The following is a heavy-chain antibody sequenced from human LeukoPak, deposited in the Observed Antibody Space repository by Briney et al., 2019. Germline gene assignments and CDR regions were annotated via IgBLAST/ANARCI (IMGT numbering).Heavy chain of an antibody. CDR1: GYTFTSYG. V-gene: IGHV1-69*13. Sequence: SVKVSCKASGYTFTSYGISWVRQAPGQGLEWMGGIIPIFGTANYAQKFQGRVTITADESTSTAYMELSSLRSEDTAVYYCATPTRYGDYVSHWGQGTLVTVSS. J-gene: IGHJ4*02. CDR3: ATPTRYGDYVSH. CDR2: IIPIFGTA. D-gene: IGHD4-17*01.